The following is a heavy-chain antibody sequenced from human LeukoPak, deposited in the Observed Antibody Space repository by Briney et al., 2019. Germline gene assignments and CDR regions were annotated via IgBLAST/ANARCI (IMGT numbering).Heavy chain of an antibody. CDR1: GFTFSSYA. V-gene: IGHV3-23*01. CDR3: AKNRICSSTSCYRGLYYYYGMDV. J-gene: IGHJ6*02. D-gene: IGHD2-2*01. CDR2: ISGSGGST. Sequence: GGSLRLSCVASGFTFSSYAMSWVRQAPGKGLEWVSAISGSGGSTYYADSVKGRFTISRDNSKNTLYLQMNSLRAEDTAVYYCAKNRICSSTSCYRGLYYYYGMDVWGQGTTVTVSS.